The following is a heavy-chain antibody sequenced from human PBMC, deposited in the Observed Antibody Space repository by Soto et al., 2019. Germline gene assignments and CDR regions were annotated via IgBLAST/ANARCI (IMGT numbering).Heavy chain of an antibody. J-gene: IGHJ4*02. Sequence: ASVKVSCKASVYTFTSYGISWVRQAPGQGLEWMGWISAYNGNTNYAQKLQGRVTMTTDTSTSTAYMELRSLRSDDTAVYYCARVHLLYRSITMILVATPQFPAYFDSCGQGTLVTVS. CDR2: ISAYNGNT. CDR3: ARVHLLYRSITMILVATPQFPAYFDS. CDR1: VYTFTSYG. D-gene: IGHD3-22*01. V-gene: IGHV1-18*01.